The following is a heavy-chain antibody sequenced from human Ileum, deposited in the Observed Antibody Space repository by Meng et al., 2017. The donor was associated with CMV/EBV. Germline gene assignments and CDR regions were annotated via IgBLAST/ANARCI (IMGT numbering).Heavy chain of an antibody. CDR2: INQYGST. V-gene: IGHV4-34*01. CDR1: GSFSPYT. Sequence: QVQIQQWGAGLLKPSGTLSLTCSLGGSFSPYTWSWIRQAPGKGLEWIGEINQYGSTNFNPSVKSRVTISRDTSKNQFSLRLNSVTAADAAVYYCVTADHHAIKYWGQGTLVTVSS. D-gene: IGHD5-12*01. CDR3: VTADHHAIKY. J-gene: IGHJ4*02.